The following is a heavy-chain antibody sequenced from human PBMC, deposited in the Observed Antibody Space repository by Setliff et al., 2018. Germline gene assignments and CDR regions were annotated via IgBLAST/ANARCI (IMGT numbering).Heavy chain of an antibody. CDR3: ARGGAGATEFGYYGIDV. J-gene: IGHJ6*02. CDR2: IYHSGST. V-gene: IGHV4-4*02. CDR1: GGSISSSNW. Sequence: SETLSLTCAVSGGSISSSNWWSWVRQPPGQGLEWIGEIYHSGSTNYNPSLKSRVTISVDKSKNQFSLKLSSVTAADSAVYYCARGGAGATEFGYYGIDVWGQGTTVTVSS. D-gene: IGHD1-26*01.